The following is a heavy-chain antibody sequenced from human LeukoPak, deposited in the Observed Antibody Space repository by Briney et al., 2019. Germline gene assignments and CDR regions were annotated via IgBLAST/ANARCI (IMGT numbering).Heavy chain of an antibody. CDR3: ARDFDMGITPGDDFDF. CDR2: IKEDGTYR. J-gene: IGHJ4*02. CDR1: GFSFSKYW. Sequence: GGSLRLSCAASGFSFSKYWMHWVRQTPGEGLVWVARIKEDGTYRSYADSVKGRFTISRDNARNTVFLQMSSLRAEDTAVYYCARDFDMGITPGDDFDFWGQGTLVTVSS. D-gene: IGHD3-9*01. V-gene: IGHV3-74*01.